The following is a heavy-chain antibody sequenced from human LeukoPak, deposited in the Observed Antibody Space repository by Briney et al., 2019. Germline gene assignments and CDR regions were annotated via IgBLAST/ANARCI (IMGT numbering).Heavy chain of an antibody. CDR1: GYTFTGYY. D-gene: IGHD3-3*01. J-gene: IGHJ4*02. CDR2: INPNSGGT. Sequence: ASVKVSCKASGYTFTGYYMHWVRQAPGQGLEWMGWINPNSGGTNYAQKFQGRVTMTRDTSISTAYMELSRLRSDDTAVYHCARDWDFWSGSYFDYWGQGTLVTVSS. V-gene: IGHV1-2*02. CDR3: ARDWDFWSGSYFDY.